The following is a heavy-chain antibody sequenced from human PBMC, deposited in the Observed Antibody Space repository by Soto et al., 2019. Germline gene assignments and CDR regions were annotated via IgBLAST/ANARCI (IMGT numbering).Heavy chain of an antibody. CDR3: AKYHTCMATFYD. CDR2: INSDGSST. CDR1: GFTFSSYW. J-gene: IGHJ4*02. V-gene: IGHV3-74*01. D-gene: IGHD2-2*01. Sequence: GGSLRLSCAASGFTFSSYWMHWVRQAPGKGLVWVSRINSDGSSTSYADSVKGRFTISRDNAKNTLYLQMNSLRAEDTAVYYCAKYHTCMATFYDWGQGSLVTVYS.